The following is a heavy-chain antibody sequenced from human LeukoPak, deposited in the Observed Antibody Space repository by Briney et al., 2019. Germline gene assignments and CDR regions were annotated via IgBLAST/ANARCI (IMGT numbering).Heavy chain of an antibody. V-gene: IGHV4-59*01. CDR2: ISYSGST. J-gene: IGHJ5*02. CDR3: ARGWTGTVAGWFDP. Sequence: SETLSLTCTVSGDSITTSYWSWIRRPPGKGLEWIGYISYSGSTSYNPSLKSRVTTSIDTSKKQISLKLSSVTAADTAVYYCARGWTGTVAGWFDPWGQGTLVTVSS. D-gene: IGHD1-7*01. CDR1: GDSITTSY.